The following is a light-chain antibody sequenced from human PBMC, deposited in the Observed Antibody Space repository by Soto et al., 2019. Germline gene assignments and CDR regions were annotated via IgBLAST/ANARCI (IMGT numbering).Light chain of an antibody. J-gene: IGLJ2*01. V-gene: IGLV2-14*01. CDR3: SSYTSSSTRVV. CDR1: SSDVGGYNY. CDR2: DVS. Sequence: QSALTQPASVSGSPGQSITISCTGTSSDVGGYNYVSWYQQHPGKAPKLMIYDVSNRPSGVSNRFSGSKSGNTASLTISGLQAEDEGDYYCSSYTSSSTRVVFGGGTKLTV.